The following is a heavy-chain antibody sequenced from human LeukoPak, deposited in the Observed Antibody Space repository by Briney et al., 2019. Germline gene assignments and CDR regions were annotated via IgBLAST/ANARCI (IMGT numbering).Heavy chain of an antibody. CDR1: GFTFSSYA. V-gene: IGHV3-23*01. D-gene: IGHD3-16*02. CDR2: ISGSGGST. Sequence: PGGSLRLSCAAPGFTFSSYAMSWVRQAPGKGLEWVSAISGSGGSTYYADSVKGRFTISRDNSKNTLYLQMNSLRAEDTAVYYCAKDGGSHGRLRLGELSYPRYWGQGTLVTVSS. CDR3: AKDGGSHGRLRLGELSYPRY. J-gene: IGHJ4*02.